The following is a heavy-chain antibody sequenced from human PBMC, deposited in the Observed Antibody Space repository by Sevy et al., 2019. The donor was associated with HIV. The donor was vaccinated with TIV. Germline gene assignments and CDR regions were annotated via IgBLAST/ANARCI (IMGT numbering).Heavy chain of an antibody. CDR2: FYDSGRT. Sequence: SETLSLTCTVSGGSVSSGRYYWSWIRQPPGKGLEWIGCFYDSGRTKYNPSLKSRVTIAVDMSKNLFSLKLTSVTAADTAVYYCARHGAVQLAFGMDVWGQGTRVTVSS. V-gene: IGHV4-61*03. D-gene: IGHD1-1*01. CDR1: GGSVSSGRYY. J-gene: IGHJ6*02. CDR3: ARHGAVQLAFGMDV.